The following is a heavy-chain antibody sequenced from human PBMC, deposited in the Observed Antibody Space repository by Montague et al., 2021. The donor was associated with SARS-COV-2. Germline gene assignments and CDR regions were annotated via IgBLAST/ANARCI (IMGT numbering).Heavy chain of an antibody. CDR3: AHFGILRYFDP. J-gene: IGHJ5*02. V-gene: IGHV2-5*02. CDR1: GFSLSTSEVG. CDR2: IYGDDDN. Sequence: PALVKPTQTHTLTCTFSGFSLSTSEVGVGWIRQPPGKAPEFRALIYGDDDNRYKPSLKGRLTITKVTSKNQVVLTMTNVDPVDTATYYCAHFGILRYFDPWGQGTLVTVSS. D-gene: IGHD3-9*01.